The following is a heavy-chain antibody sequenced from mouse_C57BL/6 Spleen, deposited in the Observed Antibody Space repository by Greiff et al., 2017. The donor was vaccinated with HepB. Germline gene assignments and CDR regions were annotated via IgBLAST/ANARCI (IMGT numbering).Heavy chain of an antibody. CDR2: IDPSDSYT. Sequence: QVQLQQPGAELVMPGASVKLSCKASGYTFTSYWMHWVKQRPGQGLEWIGEIDPSDSYTNYNQKFKGKSTLTVDKSSSTAYMQLSSLTSEDSAVYYCARGTLTGRAMDYWGQGTSVTVSS. CDR3: ARGTLTGRAMDY. J-gene: IGHJ4*01. D-gene: IGHD4-1*01. V-gene: IGHV1-69*01. CDR1: GYTFTSYW.